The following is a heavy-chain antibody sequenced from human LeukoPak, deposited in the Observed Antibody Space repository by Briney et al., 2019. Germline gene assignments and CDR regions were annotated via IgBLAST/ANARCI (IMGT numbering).Heavy chain of an antibody. D-gene: IGHD4-17*01. J-gene: IGHJ2*01. CDR3: ARGGTLYGRPGSVDL. V-gene: IGHV4-34*01. Sequence: SETLSLTCAVYGGSFSGDYWSWIRQPPGKGLEWIGEINHSGSTNYNPSLRSRVTISVDTSKNQFSLKLSSVTAADTAVYYCARGGTLYGRPGSVDLWGRGTLVTVSS. CDR1: GGSFSGDY. CDR2: INHSGST.